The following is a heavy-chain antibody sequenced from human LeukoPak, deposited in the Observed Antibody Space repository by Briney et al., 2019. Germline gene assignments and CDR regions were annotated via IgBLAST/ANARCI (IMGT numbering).Heavy chain of an antibody. J-gene: IGHJ4*02. V-gene: IGHV3-49*04. Sequence: GGSLRLSCTASGFTFGDYGMSWVRQAPGKGLEWVGFIRSKAYGGTTEYAASVKGRFTISRDDSKSIAYLQMNSLKAEDTAVYYCTRGDYYDTSGYYFLFDYWGQGTLVTVSS. CDR3: TRGDYYDTSGYYFLFDY. CDR1: GFTFGDYG. D-gene: IGHD3-22*01. CDR2: IRSKAYGGTT.